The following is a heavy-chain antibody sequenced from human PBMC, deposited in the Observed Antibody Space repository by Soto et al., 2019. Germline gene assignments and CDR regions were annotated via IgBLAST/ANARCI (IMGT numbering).Heavy chain of an antibody. V-gene: IGHV3-30*18. J-gene: IGHJ4*02. CDR3: AKAQASGQGSFDS. CDR2: ISYDVSNQ. CDR1: GFTFNIYG. Sequence: GGSLRLSCAASGFTFNIYGMHWVRQAPDKGLEWVALISYDVSNQYYADSVKGRFTISRDNSKNTLFLQMNSLRADDTAVYYCAKAQASGQGSFDSWGQGTLVTVSS.